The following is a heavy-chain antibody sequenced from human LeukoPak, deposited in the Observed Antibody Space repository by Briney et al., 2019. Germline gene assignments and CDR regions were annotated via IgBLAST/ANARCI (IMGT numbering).Heavy chain of an antibody. Sequence: PGGPLRLSCAASGFTVSSNYMSWVRQAPGKGLEWVSVIYSGGSTYYADSVKGRFTISRDNSKNTLYLQMNSLRAEDTAVYYCARGDGYRPYDYWGQGTLVTVSS. CDR2: IYSGGST. CDR3: ARGDGYRPYDY. V-gene: IGHV3-53*01. CDR1: GFTVSSNY. J-gene: IGHJ4*02. D-gene: IGHD5-24*01.